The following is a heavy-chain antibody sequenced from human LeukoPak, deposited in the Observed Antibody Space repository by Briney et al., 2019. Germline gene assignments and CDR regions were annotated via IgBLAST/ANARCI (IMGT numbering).Heavy chain of an antibody. Sequence: LGESLKISCKGSGYSFTSYWIGWVRQMPGKGLEWMGIIYPGDSDTRYSPSFQGQVTISADKSISTAYLHWSSLKASDTAMYYCVRQFVVRGVLDHWGQGTLVTVSS. CDR3: VRQFVVRGVLDH. CDR2: IYPGDSDT. J-gene: IGHJ4*02. D-gene: IGHD3-10*01. CDR1: GYSFTSYW. V-gene: IGHV5-51*01.